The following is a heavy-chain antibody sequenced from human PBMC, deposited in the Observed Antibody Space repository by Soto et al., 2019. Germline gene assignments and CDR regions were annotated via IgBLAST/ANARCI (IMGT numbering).Heavy chain of an antibody. V-gene: IGHV4-30-4*01. Sequence: SETLSLTCTVSGGSISSGDYYWSWIRQPPGKGLERIGYIYYSGSTYYNPSLKSRVTISVDTSKNQFSLKLSSVTAADTAVYYCARDRYSYGQGNGFDPWGQGTLVTVSS. J-gene: IGHJ5*02. CDR3: ARDRYSYGQGNGFDP. CDR1: GGSISSGDYY. D-gene: IGHD5-18*01. CDR2: IYYSGST.